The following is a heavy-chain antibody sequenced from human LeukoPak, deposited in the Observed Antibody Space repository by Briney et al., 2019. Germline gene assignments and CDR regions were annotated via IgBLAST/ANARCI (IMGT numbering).Heavy chain of an antibody. CDR1: GFTFRSHY. D-gene: IGHD1-14*01. V-gene: IGHV3-74*01. CDR2: INSDGSIT. Sequence: PGGSLRLSCAASGFTFRSHYMHWVRQAPGKGLGWVSRINSDGSITTYADSVKDRFTISRDNAKNTVYLQMNSLRGEDTGVYYCARDAAGLDYWGQGTLVTVSS. J-gene: IGHJ4*02. CDR3: ARDAAGLDY.